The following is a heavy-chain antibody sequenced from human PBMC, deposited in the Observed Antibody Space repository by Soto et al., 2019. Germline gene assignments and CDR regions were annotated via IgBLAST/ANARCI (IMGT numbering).Heavy chain of an antibody. V-gene: IGHV4-4*02. Sequence: QVQLQGSGPGLVKPSGTLSLTCVVYGGSISSSNWWSWVRQPPGKGLEWIGEIYHTGSTTYNPSLNSRVTISVDKSKNQFSLELSSVTAADTAVYYCARDSGGGADYWGQGTLVTVSS. CDR2: IYHTGST. CDR1: GGSISSSNW. D-gene: IGHD2-21*01. J-gene: IGHJ4*02. CDR3: ARDSGGGADY.